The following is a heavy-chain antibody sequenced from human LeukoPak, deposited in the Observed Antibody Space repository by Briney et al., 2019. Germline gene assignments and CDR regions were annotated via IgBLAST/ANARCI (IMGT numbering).Heavy chain of an antibody. D-gene: IGHD4-11*01. Sequence: TGGSLRLSCAPSGFIFSSYAMSWVRQAPGKGLEWVSSISGSGGITYHADSVKGRFTISRDNSKNTLYLQMNSLRAEDTAVYYCAKNTVSGGHYQYYMDVWGKGTTVTVSS. CDR3: AKNTVSGGHYQYYMDV. J-gene: IGHJ6*03. CDR1: GFIFSSYA. V-gene: IGHV3-23*01. CDR2: ISGSGGIT.